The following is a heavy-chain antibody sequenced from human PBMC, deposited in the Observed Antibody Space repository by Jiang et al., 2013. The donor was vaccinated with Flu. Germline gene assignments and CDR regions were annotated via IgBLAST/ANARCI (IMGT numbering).Heavy chain of an antibody. D-gene: IGHD2-2*01. CDR3: ARSLTSTSFYREGGAFDI. J-gene: IGHJ3*02. CDR1: GGSISSSRYY. Sequence: GSGLVKPSETLSLTCTVSGGSISSSRYYWGWIRQPPGKGLEWIGSIYYSGSTSYYNPSLKSRLTISVDTSKNQLSLQLSSVTAADTAVYYCARSLTSTSFYREGGAFDIWGQGTVVTVSS. V-gene: IGHV4-39*01. CDR2: IYYSGSTS.